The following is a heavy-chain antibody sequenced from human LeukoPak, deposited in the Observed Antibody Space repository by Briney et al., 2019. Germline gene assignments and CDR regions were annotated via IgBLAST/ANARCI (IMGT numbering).Heavy chain of an antibody. CDR3: ASGPTFSGSSYY. J-gene: IGHJ4*02. V-gene: IGHV1-46*01. CDR1: GYTFTSYY. Sequence: VASVKVSCKASGYTFTSYYMHWVRQAPGQGLEWMGIINPSGGCTSYAQKFQGRGTMTRDMSTSTVYMELSSLRSEDTAVYYCASGPTFSGSSYYWGQGTLVTVSS. CDR2: INPSGGCT. D-gene: IGHD1-26*01.